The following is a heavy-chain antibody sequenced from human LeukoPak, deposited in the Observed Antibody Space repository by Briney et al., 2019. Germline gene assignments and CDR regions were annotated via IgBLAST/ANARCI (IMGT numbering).Heavy chain of an antibody. CDR1: GFTFSSYA. D-gene: IGHD6-13*01. CDR3: ARRHSSSWYLVY. J-gene: IGHJ4*02. V-gene: IGHV3-30*04. CDR2: ISHDGSNK. Sequence: GGSLRLSCAASGFTFSSYAMHWVRQAPGKGLEWVAVISHDGSNKYYADSVKGRFTISRDNSKNTLYLQMNSLRAEDTAVYYCARRHSSSWYLVYWGQGTLVTVSS.